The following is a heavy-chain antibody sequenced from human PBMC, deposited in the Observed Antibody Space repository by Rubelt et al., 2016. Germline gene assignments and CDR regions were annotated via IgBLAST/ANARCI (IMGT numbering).Heavy chain of an antibody. Sequence: VQLVESGGGLVKPGGSLRLSCAASGFTFSSYSMNWVRQAPGKGLEWVAVISSDGSIRYYGDSVKGRFTISRDNSKNTLYLQMNSLRGDDTAVYYCARGIPGYSYFDSWGQGVRVTVSS. D-gene: IGHD5-18*01. CDR3: ARGIPGYSYFDS. CDR2: ISSDGSIR. V-gene: IGHV3-30*03. CDR1: GFTFSSYS. J-gene: IGHJ4*02.